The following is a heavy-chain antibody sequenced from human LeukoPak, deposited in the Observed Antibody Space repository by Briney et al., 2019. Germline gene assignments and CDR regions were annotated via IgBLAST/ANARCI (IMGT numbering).Heavy chain of an antibody. CDR2: ISSTSTTV. V-gene: IGHV3-48*02. J-gene: IGHJ3*02. D-gene: IGHD3-22*01. CDR3: AKDYYDSSGYYNDAFDM. Sequence: GGSLKLSCAASGFTFSNYNVNWVRQAPGKGLEWVSYISSTSTTVYYADSVKGRFTVSRDNAKNSLYLQMNSLRDEDTAMFYCAKDYYDSSGYYNDAFDMWGQGTMVTVSS. CDR1: GFTFSNYN.